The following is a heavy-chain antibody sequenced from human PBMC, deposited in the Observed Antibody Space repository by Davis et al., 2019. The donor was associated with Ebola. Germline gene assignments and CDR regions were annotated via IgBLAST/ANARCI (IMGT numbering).Heavy chain of an antibody. Sequence: SVKGRFTISRDNAKNSLYLQMNSLRDEDTAVYYCAKLGCTSSSCYTGNFYYYYGMDVWGQGTTVTVSS. J-gene: IGHJ6*02. CDR3: AKLGCTSSSCYTGNFYYYYGMDV. V-gene: IGHV3-48*02. D-gene: IGHD2-2*02.